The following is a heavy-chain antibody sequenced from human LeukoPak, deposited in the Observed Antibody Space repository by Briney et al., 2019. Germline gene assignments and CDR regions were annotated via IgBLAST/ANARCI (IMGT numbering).Heavy chain of an antibody. Sequence: GGSLRLSCAASRFTFSNYAMSWVRQAPGKGLEWVSGISGSGGSTFYADSVKGRFTISRDNSKNTLYLQMNSLRAEDTAVYYCARTTVTTAYDAFDIWGQGTMVTVSS. J-gene: IGHJ3*02. CDR1: RFTFSNYA. D-gene: IGHD4-17*01. CDR3: ARTTVTTAYDAFDI. V-gene: IGHV3-23*01. CDR2: ISGSGGST.